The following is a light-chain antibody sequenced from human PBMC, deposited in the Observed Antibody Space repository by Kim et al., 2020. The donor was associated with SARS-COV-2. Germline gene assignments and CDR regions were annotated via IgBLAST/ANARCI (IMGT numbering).Light chain of an antibody. V-gene: IGLV2-14*03. CDR2: DVF. CDR3: TSYRNSGYV. CDR1: SSDVGTYNY. Sequence: QSALTQPASESGSPGQSITISCTGTSSDVGTYNYVSWYQQSSGKAPKLMIYDVFKRPSGVPNRFSGSKSGNTASLTISGLQAEDEADYYCTSYRNSGYVFGTGTKVTVL. J-gene: IGLJ1*01.